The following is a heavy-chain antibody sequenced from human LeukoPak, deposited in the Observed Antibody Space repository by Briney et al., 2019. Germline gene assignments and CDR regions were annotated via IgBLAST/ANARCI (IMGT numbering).Heavy chain of an antibody. CDR1: GGTFSSYA. J-gene: IGHJ3*02. D-gene: IGHD2-21*02. CDR2: IIPMFGTA. Sequence: ASVKVSCKASGGTFSSYAISWVRQAPGQGLEWMGGIIPMFGTANYVQKFQGRVTITADESTSTAYMELSSLRSEDTAVYYCAREEREYCGGDCNDAFDIWGQGTMVTVSS. V-gene: IGHV1-69*13. CDR3: AREEREYCGGDCNDAFDI.